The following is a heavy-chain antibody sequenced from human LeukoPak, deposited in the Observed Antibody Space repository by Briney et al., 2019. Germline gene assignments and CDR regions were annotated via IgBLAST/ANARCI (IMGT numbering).Heavy chain of an antibody. J-gene: IGHJ4*02. CDR2: IWPGDFDT. CDR1: GYSFTNYW. CDR3: ARGTYYYDRSGTNTPWGFDY. V-gene: IGHV5-51*01. Sequence: GESLKISCKASGYSFTNYWIGWVRQMPGEGLEWVGIIWPGDFDTRYSPSFRGQVTISADKSINTAYVQWSSLKASDTAMYYCARGTYYYDRSGTNTPWGFDYWGQGTPVTVSS. D-gene: IGHD3-22*01.